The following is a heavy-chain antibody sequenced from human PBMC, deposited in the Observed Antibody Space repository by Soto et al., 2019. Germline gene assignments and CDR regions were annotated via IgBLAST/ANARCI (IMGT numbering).Heavy chain of an antibody. Sequence: GASVKVSCKASGYTFTSYGISWVRQAPGQGLEWMGWISAYNGKTNYAQKFQGRVTITTDKSTSTAYMELSSLRSEDTAVYYCASLDYGQTIDYWGQGTLVTVSS. D-gene: IGHD4-17*01. J-gene: IGHJ4*02. CDR1: GYTFTSYG. V-gene: IGHV1-18*01. CDR3: ASLDYGQTIDY. CDR2: ISAYNGKT.